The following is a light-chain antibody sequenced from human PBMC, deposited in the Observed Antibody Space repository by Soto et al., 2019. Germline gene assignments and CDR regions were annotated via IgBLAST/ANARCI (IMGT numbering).Light chain of an antibody. CDR3: NSYTRTSHPYV. Sequence: QSVLTQPASVSGSAGQSISISCTGTNSDFGRYNFVSWYQQRPGQAPQLLIFDVSNRPSGISDRFSGSKSGTTASLTISGLQAEDEADYYCNSYTRTSHPYVFGTGTKVTVL. J-gene: IGLJ1*01. CDR1: NSDFGRYNF. V-gene: IGLV2-14*01. CDR2: DVS.